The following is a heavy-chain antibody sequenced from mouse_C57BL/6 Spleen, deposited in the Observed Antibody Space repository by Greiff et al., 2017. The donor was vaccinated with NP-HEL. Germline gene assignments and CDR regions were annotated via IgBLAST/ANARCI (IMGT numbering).Heavy chain of an antibody. V-gene: IGHV1-82*01. CDR1: GYAFSSSW. Sequence: VQLQQSGPELVKPGASVKISCKASGYAFSSSWLNWVKQRPGKGLEWIGRIYPGDGDTNYNGKFKGKATLTADKSSSTAYMQLSSLTSEDSAVYFCARRGYDPYFDYWGQGTTLTVSS. J-gene: IGHJ2*01. CDR2: IYPGDGDT. D-gene: IGHD2-10*02. CDR3: ARRGYDPYFDY.